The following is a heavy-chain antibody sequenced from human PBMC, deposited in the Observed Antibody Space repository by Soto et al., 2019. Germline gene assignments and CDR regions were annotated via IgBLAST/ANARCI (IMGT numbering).Heavy chain of an antibody. Sequence: QVRLQESGPGLVKPSETLSLICDVSSDSINNYYWSWVRQPPGKRLGWLGCRFYSGTTIYNPSLKGRISSSCDASKSKFSLKLTSENAADTAVYYCVRVSGYQYGYPQQFDYWGQGSLVTVSS. CDR3: VRVSGYQYGYPQQFDY. V-gene: IGHV4-59*01. D-gene: IGHD5-12*01. CDR1: SDSINNYY. J-gene: IGHJ4*02. CDR2: RFYSGTT.